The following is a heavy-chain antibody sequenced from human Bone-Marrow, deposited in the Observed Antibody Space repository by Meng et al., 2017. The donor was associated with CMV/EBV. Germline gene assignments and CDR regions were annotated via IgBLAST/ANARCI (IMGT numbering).Heavy chain of an antibody. CDR3: ARGLEWLYTHYDYGFDV. V-gene: IGHV3-11*01. CDR1: GFPFSDYE. CDR2: ISYRGGST. Sequence: SLPGSGFPFSDYEMNWVRQAPGRGPGWGSYISYRGGSTYYADSVKGRFTISRDNAKNSLYLQMSSLRAEDTAVYFCARGLEWLYTHYDYGFDVWGQGTTVTVSS. D-gene: IGHD3-3*01. J-gene: IGHJ6*02.